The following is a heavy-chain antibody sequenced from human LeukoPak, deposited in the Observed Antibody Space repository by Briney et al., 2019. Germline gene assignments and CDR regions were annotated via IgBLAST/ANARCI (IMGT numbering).Heavy chain of an antibody. V-gene: IGHV3-21*01. J-gene: IGHJ6*04. CDR1: GFTFSSYS. CDR3: ARLIGLRAMDV. Sequence: GGSLRLSCAASGFTFSSYSMNWVRQAPGKELEWVSSISSSSSYIYYADPVKGRFTISRDNAKNSLYLQMNSLRAEDTAVYYCARLIGLRAMDVWGKGTTVTVSS. CDR2: ISSSSSYI. D-gene: IGHD2-15*01.